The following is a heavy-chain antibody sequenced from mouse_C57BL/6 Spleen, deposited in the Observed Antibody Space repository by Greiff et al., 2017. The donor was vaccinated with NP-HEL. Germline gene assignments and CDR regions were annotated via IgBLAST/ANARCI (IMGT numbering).Heavy chain of an antibody. Sequence: QVQLQQPGAELVRPGSSVKLSCKASGYTFTSYWMHWVKQRPIQGLEWIGNIDPSDSETHYNQKFKDKATLTVDKSSSTAYMQLRSLTSEDLSVYYWAKAQLRSLAYWGQGTLVTVSA. CDR3: AKAQLRSLAY. CDR1: GYTFTSYW. J-gene: IGHJ3*01. D-gene: IGHD3-2*02. CDR2: IDPSDSET. V-gene: IGHV1-52*01.